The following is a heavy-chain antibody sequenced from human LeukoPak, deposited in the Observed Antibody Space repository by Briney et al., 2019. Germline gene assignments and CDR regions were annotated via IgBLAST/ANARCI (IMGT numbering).Heavy chain of an antibody. V-gene: IGHV4-4*02. CDR2: ISPSGST. D-gene: IGHD3-22*01. CDR3: ARDLGYYDSSGYFGTDAFDI. J-gene: IGHJ3*02. CDR1: GASISSSNW. Sequence: PSGTLSLTCAVSGASISSSNWWSWVRQPPGKGLEWIGEISPSGSTNYNTSLKSRVTISVDTSKNQFSLKLSSVTAADTAVYYCARDLGYYDSSGYFGTDAFDIWGQGTMVTVSS.